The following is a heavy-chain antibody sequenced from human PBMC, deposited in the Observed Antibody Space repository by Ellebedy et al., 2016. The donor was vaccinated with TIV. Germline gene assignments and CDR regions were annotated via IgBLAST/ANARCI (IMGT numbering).Heavy chain of an antibody. CDR3: ARRPSSRFAGLLRYFEGQYYYYGMDV. J-gene: IGHJ6*02. Sequence: ASVKVSCXASGYTFTSYDINWVRQATGQGLEWMGWMNPNSGNTGYAQKFQGRVTMTRNTSISTAYMELSSLRSEDTAVYYCARRPSSRFAGLLRYFEGQYYYYGMDVWGQGTTVTVSS. V-gene: IGHV1-8*01. D-gene: IGHD3-9*01. CDR2: MNPNSGNT. CDR1: GYTFTSYD.